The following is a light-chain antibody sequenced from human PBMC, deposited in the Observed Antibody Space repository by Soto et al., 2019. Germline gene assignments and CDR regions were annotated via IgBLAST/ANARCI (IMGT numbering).Light chain of an antibody. CDR2: GAS. CDR3: QQYNNWWT. Sequence: EIVMTQSPATLSVSPGERATLSCRASQSVSSNLAWYQQKTGPAPRLLIYGASTRATGIPARFSGSGSGTEFTLTISSLQSEDFAVYYCQQYNNWWTFGQGTKVEIK. V-gene: IGKV3-15*01. J-gene: IGKJ1*01. CDR1: QSVSSN.